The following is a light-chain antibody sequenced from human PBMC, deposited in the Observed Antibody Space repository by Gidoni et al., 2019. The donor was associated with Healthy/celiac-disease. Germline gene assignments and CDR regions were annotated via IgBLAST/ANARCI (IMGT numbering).Light chain of an antibody. CDR1: QSVSSY. CDR3: QQRSNWPPLT. CDR2: DTS. Sequence: EIGLKQSPATLSLSPGERATLSCRASQSVSSYLAWYQQKPGQAPRLLIYDTSNRATGIPARFSGSGSGTDFTLTISSLEPEDFAVYYCQQRSNWPPLTFXGGTKVEI. J-gene: IGKJ4*01. V-gene: IGKV3-11*01.